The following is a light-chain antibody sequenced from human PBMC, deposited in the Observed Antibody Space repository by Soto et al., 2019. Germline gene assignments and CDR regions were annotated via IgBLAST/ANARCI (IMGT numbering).Light chain of an antibody. J-gene: IGKJ5*01. Sequence: VLTQGKGTHLLSPVDIATNSFIASQSVNHRYIPWYQVTPGQAPRLPISEASSRATGIPDRFSGGGSGTDFTLSISKVEPEDVAVYYCQQYGRPPRASVGHGTRLDIK. V-gene: IGKV3-20*01. CDR2: EAS. CDR1: QSVNHRY. CDR3: QQYGRPPRAS.